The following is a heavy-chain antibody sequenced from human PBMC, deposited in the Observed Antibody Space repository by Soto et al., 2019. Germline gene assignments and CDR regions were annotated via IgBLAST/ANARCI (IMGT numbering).Heavy chain of an antibody. D-gene: IGHD1-26*01. J-gene: IGHJ6*03. Sequence: EVQLLESGGGLVQPGGSLRLSCAASGFTFSSYVMSWVRQAPGKGLEWVSAISGSGGSTYYADSVKGRFTISRDNSKNTLYLQMNSLRAEDTAVYYCAKGDPSGYYYYYYMDVWGKGTTVTVSS. CDR1: GFTFSSYV. CDR2: ISGSGGST. V-gene: IGHV3-23*01. CDR3: AKGDPSGYYYYYYMDV.